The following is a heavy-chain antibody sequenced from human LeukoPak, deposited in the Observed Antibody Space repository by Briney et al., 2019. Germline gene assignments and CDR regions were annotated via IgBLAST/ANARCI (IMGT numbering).Heavy chain of an antibody. Sequence: SETLSLTCTVSGGSISSSSYYWGWIRQPPGKGLEWIGSIYYSGSTYYNPSLKSRVTISVDTSKNQFSLKLSSVTAADTAVYYCARDGPYSSKAQDAFDIWGQGTMVTVSS. CDR2: IYYSGST. D-gene: IGHD6-19*01. V-gene: IGHV4-39*07. CDR1: GGSISSSSYY. CDR3: ARDGPYSSKAQDAFDI. J-gene: IGHJ3*02.